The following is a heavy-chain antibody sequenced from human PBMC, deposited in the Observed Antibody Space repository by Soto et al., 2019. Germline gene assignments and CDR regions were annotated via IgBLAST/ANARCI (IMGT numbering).Heavy chain of an antibody. CDR2: IYYSGST. V-gene: IGHV4-30-4*01. Sequence: SETLSLTCTVSGGSISSGDYYWSWIRQPPGKGLEWIGYIYYSGSTYYNPSLKSRVTISVDTSKNQFSLKLSSVTAADTAVYYCARDGAAGDFDYWGQGTLVTVSS. CDR1: GGSISSGDYY. CDR3: ARDGAAGDFDY. D-gene: IGHD6-25*01. J-gene: IGHJ4*02.